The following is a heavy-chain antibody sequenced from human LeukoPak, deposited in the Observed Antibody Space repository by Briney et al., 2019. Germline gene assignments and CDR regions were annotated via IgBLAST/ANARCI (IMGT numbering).Heavy chain of an antibody. V-gene: IGHV1-2*04. CDR3: ARDFGSGGGSSTSCYDP. CDR1: GYTFTGYY. CDR2: INPNSGGT. Sequence: ASVKVSCKASGYTFTGYYMHWVRQAPGQGLEWMGWINPNSGGTNYAQKFQGWVTMTRDTSISTAYMELSRLRSDDTAVYYCARDFGSGGGSSTSCYDPWGQGTLVTVSS. D-gene: IGHD2-2*01. J-gene: IGHJ5*02.